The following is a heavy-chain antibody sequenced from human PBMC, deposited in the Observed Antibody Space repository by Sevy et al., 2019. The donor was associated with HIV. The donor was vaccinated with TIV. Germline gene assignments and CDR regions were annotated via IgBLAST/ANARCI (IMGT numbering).Heavy chain of an antibody. V-gene: IGHV1-18*01. CDR1: GYTFTSYG. CDR3: ARENMEYYDFWSGSTISNWFDP. Sequence: ASVKVSCKASGYTFTSYGISWVRQAPGQGLEWMGWISAYNGNTNYAQKLQGRVTMTTDTSTSTAYMELGSLGSDDTAVYYCARENMEYYDFWSGSTISNWFDPWGQGTLVTVSS. CDR2: ISAYNGNT. J-gene: IGHJ5*02. D-gene: IGHD3-3*01.